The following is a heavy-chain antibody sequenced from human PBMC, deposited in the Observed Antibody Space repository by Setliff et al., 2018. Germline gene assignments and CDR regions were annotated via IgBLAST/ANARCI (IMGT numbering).Heavy chain of an antibody. J-gene: IGHJ4*02. Sequence: SETLSLTCTVSGGSISSGYIWGWIRQPPGKGLEWVGNIGHTGSINYNPPLKSRLTISRDTSKNQVSLKLNSVTATDTAVYYCARDLGHGGDSDYWGQGILVTV. CDR1: GGSISSGYI. CDR3: ARDLGHGGDSDY. CDR2: IGHTGSI. D-gene: IGHD2-21*02. V-gene: IGHV4-38-2*02.